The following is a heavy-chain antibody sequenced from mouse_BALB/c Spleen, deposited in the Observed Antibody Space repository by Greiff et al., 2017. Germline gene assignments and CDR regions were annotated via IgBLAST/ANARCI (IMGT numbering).Heavy chain of an antibody. V-gene: IGHV1-80*01. CDR3: ARSGGTRYFDY. CDR1: GYAFSSYW. D-gene: IGHD3-2*02. J-gene: IGHJ2*01. CDR2: IYPGDGDT. Sequence: VQLVESGAELVRPGSSVKISCKASGYAFSSYWMNWVKQRPGQGLEWIGQIYPGDGDTNYNGKFKGKATLTADKSSSTAYMQLSSLTSEDSAVYFCARSGGTRYFDYWGQGTTLTVSS.